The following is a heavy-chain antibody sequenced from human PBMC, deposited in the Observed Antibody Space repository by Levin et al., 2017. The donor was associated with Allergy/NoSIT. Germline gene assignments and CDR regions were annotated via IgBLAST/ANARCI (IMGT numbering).Heavy chain of an antibody. CDR2: MNRDGTST. D-gene: IGHD6-19*01. Sequence: PGGSLRLSCAASGFTFSSYWMHWVRQAPGKGLVWVSRMNRDGTSTYYADSVKGRFTISRDNAKNTLYLQMNSLRAEDTAVYYCTRELAVAGTWFDPWGQGTLVTVSS. CDR1: GFTFSSYW. V-gene: IGHV3-74*01. CDR3: TRELAVAGTWFDP. J-gene: IGHJ5*02.